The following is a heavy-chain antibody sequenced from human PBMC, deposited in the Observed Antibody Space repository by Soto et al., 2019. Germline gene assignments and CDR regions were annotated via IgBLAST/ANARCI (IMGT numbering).Heavy chain of an antibody. CDR3: AKGRSYYYYYGVDV. CDR1: GLIFSDYH. CDR2: IRRKANSYTT. V-gene: IGHV3-72*01. Sequence: PGGSLRLSCAASGLIFSDYHMDWVRQAPGKGLEWVGRIRRKANSYTTEYAASVKGRFTISRDDSKNSLYLQMNSLKSEDTFLYYCAKGRSYYYYYGVDVWGQGTTVTSP. J-gene: IGHJ6*02.